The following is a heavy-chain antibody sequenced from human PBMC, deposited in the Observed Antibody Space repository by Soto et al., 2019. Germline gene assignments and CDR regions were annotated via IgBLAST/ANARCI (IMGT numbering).Heavy chain of an antibody. J-gene: IGHJ6*03. CDR2: FNPEDGET. V-gene: IGHV1-24*01. CDR1: GYTLTELS. Sequence: ASVKVSCKVSGYTLTELSMHWVRQAPGKGLEWMGGFNPEDGETIYAQKFQGRVTMTENTSTNTAYMELSSLRSEDTAVYYCARGLKAAAGYYYYYYMDVWGKGTTVTVSS. CDR3: ARGLKAAAGYYYYYYMDV. D-gene: IGHD6-13*01.